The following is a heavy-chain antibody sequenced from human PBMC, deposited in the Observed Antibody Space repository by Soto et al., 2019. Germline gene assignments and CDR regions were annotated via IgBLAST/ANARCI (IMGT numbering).Heavy chain of an antibody. CDR1: GGTFSSHA. CDR3: ARGQRITGTTTFDY. CDR2: IIPIFGTA. J-gene: IGHJ4*02. D-gene: IGHD1-7*01. V-gene: IGHV1-69*13. Sequence: ASVKVSCKASGGTFSSHAISWVRQAPGQGLEWMGGIIPIFGTANYAQKFQGRVTITADESTSTAYMELSSLRSEDTAVYYCARGQRITGTTTFDYWGQGTLVTVSS.